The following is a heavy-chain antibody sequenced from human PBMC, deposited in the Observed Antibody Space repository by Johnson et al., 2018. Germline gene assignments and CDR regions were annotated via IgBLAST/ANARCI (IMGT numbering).Heavy chain of an antibody. D-gene: IGHD4-11*01. V-gene: IGHV1-8*01. CDR2: INPNSGNT. CDR1: GYTFTNYD. J-gene: IGHJ6*03. CDR3: VGVQYSDYKEEGYHRDG. Sequence: QVQLVESGAEVRKPGASVKVSCKASGYTFTNYDLNWVRQATGQGLEWMGWINPNSGNTGYSQKFQGRVTMTRNTSISKAYMELSSLRSEGTAGYYCVGVQYSDYKEEGYHRDGWGPGTTVTVSS.